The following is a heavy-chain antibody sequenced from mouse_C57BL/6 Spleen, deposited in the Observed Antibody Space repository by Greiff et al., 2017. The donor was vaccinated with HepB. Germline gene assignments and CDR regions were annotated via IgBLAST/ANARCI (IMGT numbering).Heavy chain of an antibody. Sequence: QVQLKESGAELVRPGASVTLSCKASGYTFTDYEMHWVKQTPVHGLEWIGAIDPETGGTAYKQKFKGKAILTADKSSSTAYMELRSLTSEDSAVYYCTGGGGTTGVAQDAMDYWGQGTSVTVSS. CDR2: IDPETGGT. V-gene: IGHV1-15*01. CDR1: GYTFTDYE. J-gene: IGHJ4*01. D-gene: IGHD1-1*01. CDR3: TGGGGTTGVAQDAMDY.